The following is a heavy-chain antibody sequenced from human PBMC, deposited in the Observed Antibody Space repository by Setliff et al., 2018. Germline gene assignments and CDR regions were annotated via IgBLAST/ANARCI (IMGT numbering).Heavy chain of an antibody. CDR1: GYTFTSHY. CDR2: INPSSGRT. Sequence: WASVKVSCKASGYTFTSHYMHWVRQAPGLGLEWMGTINPSSGRTSYAQKFQGRVTMTRDTSTSTVYMDMSSLRSEDTAVYYCARDVFPYHYEGAFDIWGQGTMVTV. CDR3: ARDVFPYHYEGAFDI. J-gene: IGHJ3*02. V-gene: IGHV1-46*01. D-gene: IGHD3-22*01.